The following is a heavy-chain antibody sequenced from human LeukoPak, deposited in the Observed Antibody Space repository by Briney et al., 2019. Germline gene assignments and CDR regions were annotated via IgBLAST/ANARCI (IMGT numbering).Heavy chain of an antibody. CDR1: GFTFSSYW. J-gene: IGHJ4*02. Sequence: GGSLRLSCAAPGFTFSSYWMSWVRQAPGKGLEWVANIKQDGSEKYYVDSVKGRFTISRDNAKNSLYLQMNSLRAEDTAVYYCAGSSWQVDYWGQGTLVTVSS. V-gene: IGHV3-7*05. D-gene: IGHD6-13*01. CDR3: AGSSWQVDY. CDR2: IKQDGSEK.